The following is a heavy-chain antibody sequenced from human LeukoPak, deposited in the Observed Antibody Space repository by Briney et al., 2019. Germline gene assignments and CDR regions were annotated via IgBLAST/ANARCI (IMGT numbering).Heavy chain of an antibody. CDR1: GGSISSGSYY. D-gene: IGHD4-11*01. V-gene: IGHV4-39*07. CDR2: IYHSGST. J-gene: IGHJ4*02. Sequence: SETLSLTCTVSGGSISSGSYYWSWIRQPPGKGLEWIGSIYHSGSTYYNPSLKSRVTISVDTSKNQFSLKLSSVTAADTAVYYCARGRRQYLDFDYWGQGTLVTVSS. CDR3: ARGRRQYLDFDY.